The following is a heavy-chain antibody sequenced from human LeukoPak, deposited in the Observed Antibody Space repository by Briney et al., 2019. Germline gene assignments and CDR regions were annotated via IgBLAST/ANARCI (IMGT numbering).Heavy chain of an antibody. V-gene: IGHV1-69*13. D-gene: IGHD4-17*01. J-gene: IGHJ4*02. CDR3: ARGLHGDYGYFDY. Sequence: SVKVSCKASGGTFSSYAISWVRQAPGQGLEWMGEVIPMFATANYAPKFQDRVTITADESTSTAYMELRSLRSEDTAVYHCARGLHGDYGYFDYWGQGTLVTVSS. CDR1: GGTFSSYA. CDR2: VIPMFATA.